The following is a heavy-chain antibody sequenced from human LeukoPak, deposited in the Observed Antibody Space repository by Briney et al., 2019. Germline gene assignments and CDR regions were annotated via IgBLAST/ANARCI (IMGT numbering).Heavy chain of an antibody. CDR2: IRYDGSNK. J-gene: IGHJ4*02. D-gene: IGHD1-26*01. CDR1: GFTFNSYG. V-gene: IGHV3-30*02. Sequence: GGSLRLSCAASGFTFNSYGMHWVRQAPGKGREWVAFIRYDGSNKYHADSVKGRFTISRDNSKNTLYLQMNRLRAEDTAVYYCAKDGVGATPLDYWGQGTLVTVSS. CDR3: AKDGVGATPLDY.